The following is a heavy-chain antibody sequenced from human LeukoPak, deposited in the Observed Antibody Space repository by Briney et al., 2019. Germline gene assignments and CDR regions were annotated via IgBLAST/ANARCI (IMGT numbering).Heavy chain of an antibody. CDR3: ARYYYDSSGYSPSSWFDP. V-gene: IGHV3-43*02. CDR1: GFTFDDYA. CDR2: ISGDGGST. D-gene: IGHD3-22*01. Sequence: PGGSLRLSCAASGFTFDDYAMHWVRHAPGKGLEWVSLISGDGGSTYYADSVKGRFTISRDNSKNSLYLQMNSLRTEDTALYYCARYYYDSSGYSPSSWFDPWGQGTLVTVSS. J-gene: IGHJ5*02.